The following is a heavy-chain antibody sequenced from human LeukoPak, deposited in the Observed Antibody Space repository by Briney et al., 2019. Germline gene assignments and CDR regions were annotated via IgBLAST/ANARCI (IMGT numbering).Heavy chain of an antibody. CDR2: ISGSGGST. J-gene: IGHJ4*02. CDR1: GFPPSSYA. CDR3: EKPRALRGMEDFDY. Sequence: GGSVTLSCAASGFPPSSYAVSWVRQAPGKGLEWVSGISGSGGSTYYADSVKGRFTIPRDNSKNTLYLQMNSLRAEDTAVYYCEKPRALRGMEDFDYWGQGTLVTVSS. V-gene: IGHV3-23*01. D-gene: IGHD1-14*01.